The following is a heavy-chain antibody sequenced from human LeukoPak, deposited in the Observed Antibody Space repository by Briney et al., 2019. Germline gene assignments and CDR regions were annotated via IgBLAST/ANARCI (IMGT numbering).Heavy chain of an antibody. V-gene: IGHV3-33*01. D-gene: IGHD6-13*01. CDR3: ARFEPVHSSSWPRVSYYYYGMDV. Sequence: PGGSLRLSCAASGFTFSSYGMHWVRQAPGKGLEWVAVIWYDGSNKYYADSVKGRFTISRDNSKNTLYLQMNSLRAEDTAVYYCARFEPVHSSSWPRVSYYYYGMDVWGQGTTVTVSS. CDR1: GFTFSSYG. CDR2: IWYDGSNK. J-gene: IGHJ6*02.